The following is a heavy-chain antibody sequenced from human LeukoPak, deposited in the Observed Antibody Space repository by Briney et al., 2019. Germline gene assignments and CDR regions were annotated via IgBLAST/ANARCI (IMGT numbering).Heavy chain of an antibody. D-gene: IGHD1-26*01. V-gene: IGHV4-38-2*02. CDR2: ISHNGNA. J-gene: IGHJ5*02. Sequence: SETLSLTCAVSGYSVGSAYYWVWIRQPPGKGLEWIGTISHNGNAYYNPSLKSRLAMSVETSKNQFSLHLNSVTAADTAVYFCARDPNWDSRFDPWGQGALVTVSS. CDR3: ARDPNWDSRFDP. CDR1: GYSVGSAYY.